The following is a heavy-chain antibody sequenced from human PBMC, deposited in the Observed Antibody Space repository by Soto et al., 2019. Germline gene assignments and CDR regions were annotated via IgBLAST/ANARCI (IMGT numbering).Heavy chain of an antibody. Sequence: QITLKESGPAVVNPTQPLPLTCTFSGFSLSSSELAVGWIRRPPGKALEGRALIYWDADKRYSPSLKNRLTITKGNTENQGVHMITNRDPVDAGTDDCGHNDASVRSPTAAFDVWGQGTTVSVSS. CDR1: GFSLSSSELA. D-gene: IGHD3-10*01. CDR3: GHNDASVRSPTAAFDV. CDR2: IYWDADK. V-gene: IGHV2-5*02. J-gene: IGHJ3*01.